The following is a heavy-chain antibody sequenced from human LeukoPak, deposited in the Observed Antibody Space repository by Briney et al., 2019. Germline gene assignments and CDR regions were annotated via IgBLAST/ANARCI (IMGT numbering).Heavy chain of an antibody. CDR1: GGSFSGYY. V-gene: IGHV4-34*01. D-gene: IGHD2-2*01. Sequence: PSETLSLTCAVYGGSFSGYYWSWIRQPPGKGLEWIGEINHSGSTNYNPSLKSRVTISVDTSKNQFSLKLSSVTAADTAVYYCARGRPVVPAAQGGWRRNWFDPWGQGTLVTVSS. J-gene: IGHJ5*02. CDR3: ARGRPVVPAAQGGWRRNWFDP. CDR2: INHSGST.